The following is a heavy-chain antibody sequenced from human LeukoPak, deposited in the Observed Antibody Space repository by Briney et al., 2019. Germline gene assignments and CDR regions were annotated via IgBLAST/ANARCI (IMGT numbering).Heavy chain of an antibody. CDR2: IWYDGSKK. V-gene: IGHV3-33*03. CDR3: ASVNYGSGSYYSDY. Sequence: PGRSLRLSCAASGITFRNYGMHWVRQAPGKGLEWVAVIWYDGSKKYYADSVKGRFTISRDNSRNTLYLQMNRLRAEDTAVYYCASVNYGSGSYYSDYWGQGTPVTVSS. D-gene: IGHD3-10*01. CDR1: GITFRNYG. J-gene: IGHJ4*02.